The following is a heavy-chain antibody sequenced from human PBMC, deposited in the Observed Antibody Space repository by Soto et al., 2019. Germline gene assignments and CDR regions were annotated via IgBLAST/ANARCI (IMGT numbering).Heavy chain of an antibody. CDR3: TTIRLGPHDY. V-gene: IGHV3-30-3*01. Sequence: QMHLVESGGGVVQPGRSLRLSCADSGLTFSNYALHWARQAPGKGLDWVAAISSDGNNKYYADSVKGRFTISRDNSKNTLYLQMNSLRTEDTAVYYCTTIRLGPHDYWGQGTLVTVSS. CDR1: GLTFSNYA. J-gene: IGHJ4*02. D-gene: IGHD3-16*01. CDR2: ISSDGNNK.